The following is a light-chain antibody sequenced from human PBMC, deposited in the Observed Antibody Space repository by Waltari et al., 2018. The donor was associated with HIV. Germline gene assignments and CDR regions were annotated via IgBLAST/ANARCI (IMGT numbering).Light chain of an antibody. V-gene: IGLV1-40*01. Sequence: QSVLTQPPSVSGAPGQRVTISCTGGSSNIGADYDVHWYQQIPGTAPKLLISGNKNRPSGVPDRFSGSKSGNSETLSVTGLQAEDEADYFCQSYDRSLSASVVFGGGTKLTVL. CDR1: SSNIGADYD. J-gene: IGLJ2*01. CDR2: GNK. CDR3: QSYDRSLSASVV.